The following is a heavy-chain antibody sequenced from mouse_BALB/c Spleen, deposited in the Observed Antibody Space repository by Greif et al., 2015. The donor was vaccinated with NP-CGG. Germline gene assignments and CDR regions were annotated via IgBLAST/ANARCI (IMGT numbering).Heavy chain of an antibody. CDR3: ARDSRYFDV. J-gene: IGHJ1*01. CDR2: IYPGSGNT. Sequence: LQESGAELARPGASVKLSCKASGYTFTDYYINWVKQRTGQGLEWIGEIYPGSGNTYYNEKFKGKATLTADKSSSTAYMQLSSLTSEDSAGYFCARDSRYFDVWGAGTTVTVSS. V-gene: IGHV1-77*01. CDR1: GYTFTDYY.